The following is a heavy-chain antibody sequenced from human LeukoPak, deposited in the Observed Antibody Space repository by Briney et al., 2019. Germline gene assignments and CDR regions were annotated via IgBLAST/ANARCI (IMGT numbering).Heavy chain of an antibody. CDR1: GFTFSSYW. CDR3: AGVYGSSWYVFAFDV. CDR2: INQDGSEK. V-gene: IGHV3-7*01. D-gene: IGHD6-13*01. J-gene: IGHJ3*01. Sequence: GGSLRLSCAASGFTFSSYWMSWVRQAPGKGLEWVANINQDGSEKYYVDSVKGRFTISSDNAKNSLYLQMNSLRAEDTAVYYCAGVYGSSWYVFAFDVWGQGTMVTVSS.